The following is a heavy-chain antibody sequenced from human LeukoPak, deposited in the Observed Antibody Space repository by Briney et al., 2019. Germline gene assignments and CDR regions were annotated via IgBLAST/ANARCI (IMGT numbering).Heavy chain of an antibody. CDR1: GYTFTGSY. Sequence: ASVKVSCKASGYTFTGSYMHWVRQAPGQGLEWMGRINPNSGGTNYAQKFQGRVTMTRDTSISTAYMELSRLRSDDTAVYYCAREGYSGYGGEKGFDYWGQGTLVTVSS. V-gene: IGHV1-2*06. D-gene: IGHD5-12*01. CDR2: INPNSGGT. J-gene: IGHJ4*02. CDR3: AREGYSGYGGEKGFDY.